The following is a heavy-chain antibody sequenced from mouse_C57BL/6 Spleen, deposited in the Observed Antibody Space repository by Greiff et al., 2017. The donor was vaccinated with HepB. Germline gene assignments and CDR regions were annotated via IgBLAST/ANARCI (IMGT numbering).Heavy chain of an antibody. CDR2: IDPETGGT. CDR1: GYTFTDYE. Sequence: VQLQQSGAELVRPGASVTLSCKASGYTFTDYEMHWVKQTPVHGLEWIGAIDPETGGTAYNQKFKGKAILTADKSSSTAYMELRSLTSEDSAVYYCTKDYYYGSRPYFDVWGTGTTVTVSS. V-gene: IGHV1-15*01. CDR3: TKDYYYGSRPYFDV. D-gene: IGHD1-1*01. J-gene: IGHJ1*03.